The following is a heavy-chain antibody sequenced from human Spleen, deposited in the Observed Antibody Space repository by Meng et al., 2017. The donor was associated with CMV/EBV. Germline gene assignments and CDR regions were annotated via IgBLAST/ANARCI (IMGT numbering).Heavy chain of an antibody. Sequence: GGVDSSASCDGGWIRRPAGKELEGIDKIYSNGGNDSNTSLRSQVTMSVDTSKNQFSLKVTSVTAADTAVYFCERLPTVRGFGDWFDPWGQGTLVTVSS. V-gene: IGHV4-61*10. CDR1: GGVDSSASCD. J-gene: IGHJ5*02. CDR2: IYSNGGN. D-gene: IGHD3-10*01. CDR3: ERLPTVRGFGDWFDP.